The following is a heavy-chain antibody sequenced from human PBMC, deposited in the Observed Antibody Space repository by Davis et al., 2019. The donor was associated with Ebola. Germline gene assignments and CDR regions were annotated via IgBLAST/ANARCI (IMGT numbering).Heavy chain of an antibody. CDR1: GFTFSSYA. J-gene: IGHJ6*03. V-gene: IGHV3-30-3*01. CDR3: ARAGYSSSWYWEPSYYYYMDV. D-gene: IGHD6-13*01. CDR2: ISYDGSNK. Sequence: GESLKISCAASGFTFSSYAMHWVRQAPGKGLEWVAVISYDGSNKYYADSVKGRFTISRDNSKNTLYLQMNSLRAEDTAVYYCARAGYSSSWYWEPSYYYYMDVWGKGTTVTVSS.